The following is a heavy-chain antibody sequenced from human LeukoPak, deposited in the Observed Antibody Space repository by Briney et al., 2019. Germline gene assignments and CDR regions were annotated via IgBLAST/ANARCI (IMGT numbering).Heavy chain of an antibody. V-gene: IGHV4-34*01. J-gene: IGHJ4*02. CDR2: INHSGST. D-gene: IGHD4-17*01. Sequence: SSETLSLTCAVYGGSFSGYYWSWIRQPPGKGLEWIGEINHSGSTNYNPSLKSRVTISVDTSKNQFSLTLSSVTAADTAVYYCARAGLNGDVDYWGQGTLVTVSS. CDR1: GGSFSGYY. CDR3: ARAGLNGDVDY.